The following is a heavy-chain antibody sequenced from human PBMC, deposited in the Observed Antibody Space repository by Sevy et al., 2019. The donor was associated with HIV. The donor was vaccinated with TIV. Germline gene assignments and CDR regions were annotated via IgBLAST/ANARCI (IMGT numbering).Heavy chain of an antibody. D-gene: IGHD6-19*01. CDR2: IYPGDSDT. Sequence: GESLKISCQGSGYSFTNYWVGWVRQMPGKGLEWMGTIYPGDSDTRYSPSFQGQVTISVGKSTNTAYLQWTGLRASDSAMYFCARGASGWIFDYWGQGSLVTVSS. J-gene: IGHJ4*02. CDR3: ARGASGWIFDY. V-gene: IGHV5-51*01. CDR1: GYSFTNYW.